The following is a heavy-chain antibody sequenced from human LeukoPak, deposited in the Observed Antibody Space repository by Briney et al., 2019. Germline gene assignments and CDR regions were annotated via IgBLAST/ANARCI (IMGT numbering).Heavy chain of an antibody. D-gene: IGHD3-22*01. Sequence: SEALSLTCTVSGGSINNYYWSWIRQPPGKGLEWIGYISYSGSTNYNPSLKRRVTISVATSKNQFSLKVSSVTAADTAVYYCARRDSSGFDFYDYWGQGTLVTVSS. CDR2: ISYSGST. CDR1: GGSINNYY. CDR3: ARRDSSGFDFYDY. V-gene: IGHV4-59*08. J-gene: IGHJ4*02.